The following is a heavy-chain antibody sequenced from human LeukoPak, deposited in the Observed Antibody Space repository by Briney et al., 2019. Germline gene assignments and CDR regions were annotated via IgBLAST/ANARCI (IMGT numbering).Heavy chain of an antibody. CDR2: ISFEGSDK. V-gene: IGHV3-30*18. Sequence: PGGSLRLSCETSGFTFSTYGMHWVRQAPGKGLEWVALISFEGSDKSYGTSVKGRFTISRDNSKNTVSLRMNSLRVEDTGMYYCVKDLKGYEEVWGQGTLVTVSS. CDR1: GFTFSTYG. CDR3: VKDLKGYEEV. D-gene: IGHD5-12*01. J-gene: IGHJ4*02.